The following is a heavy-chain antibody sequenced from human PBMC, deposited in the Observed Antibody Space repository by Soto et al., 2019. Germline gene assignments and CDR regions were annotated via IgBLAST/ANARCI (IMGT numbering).Heavy chain of an antibody. J-gene: IGHJ4*02. Sequence: SGPTLVKPTQTLGLTCTFSGFSLSTSGVGVAWIRQPPGKALEWLALIYWDDDKRYSPSLKNRLTITKDTSKNQVVLTMTNMDLVDTATYYCVRDSSGYYGFDYWGQGTLVTVS. CDR2: IYWDDDK. CDR1: GFSLSTSGVG. D-gene: IGHD3-22*01. V-gene: IGHV2-5*02. CDR3: VRDSSGYYGFDY.